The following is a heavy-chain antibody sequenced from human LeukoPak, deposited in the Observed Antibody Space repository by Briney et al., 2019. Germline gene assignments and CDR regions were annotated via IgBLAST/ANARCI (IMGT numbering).Heavy chain of an antibody. D-gene: IGHD1-26*01. CDR1: GFTFSSYS. CDR2: ISSSSSYI. V-gene: IGHV3-21*01. CDR3: ARDSGSYSWYFDY. Sequence: GGSLRLSCAASGFTFSSYSMNWVRQAPGKGLEWVSSISSSSSYIYYADSVKGRFTISRDNAKNSLYLQMNSLRAEDTAVYYCARDSGSYSWYFDYWGQGTLVTVSS. J-gene: IGHJ4*02.